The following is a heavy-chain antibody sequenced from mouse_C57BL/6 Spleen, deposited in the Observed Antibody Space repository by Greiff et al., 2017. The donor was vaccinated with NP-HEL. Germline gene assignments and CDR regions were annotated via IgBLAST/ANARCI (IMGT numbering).Heavy chain of an antibody. CDR2: INPNNGGT. CDR3: ARHDYDDAY. Sequence: EVQLQQSGPELVKPGASVKISCKASGYTFTDYYMNWVKQSHGKSLEWIGDINPNNGGTSYNQKFKGKATLTVDKSSSTAYMELRSLTSEDSAVYYCARHDYDDAYWGQGTLVTVSA. V-gene: IGHV1-26*01. D-gene: IGHD2-4*01. J-gene: IGHJ3*01. CDR1: GYTFTDYY.